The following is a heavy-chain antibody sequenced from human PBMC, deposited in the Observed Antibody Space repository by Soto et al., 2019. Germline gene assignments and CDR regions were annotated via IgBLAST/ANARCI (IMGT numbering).Heavy chain of an antibody. J-gene: IGHJ6*02. D-gene: IGHD6-6*01. CDR3: ATEPSMSSRGRGGMDV. CDR1: EFSIRTYG. Sequence: QVELVESGGGVVQPGKSLRLSCVASEFSIRTYGMHWVRQAPGKAVEWVAVIWSDGSDQLYPDSMTDRLTISRDNAKNTLYLQVTSLRADDTAAYFWATEPSMSSRGRGGMDVWGHGTTVIVSS. CDR2: IWSDGSDQ. V-gene: IGHV3-33*01.